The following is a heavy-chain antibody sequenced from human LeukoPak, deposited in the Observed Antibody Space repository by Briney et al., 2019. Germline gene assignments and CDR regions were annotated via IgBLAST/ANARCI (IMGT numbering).Heavy chain of an antibody. CDR2: IYYSGRT. J-gene: IGHJ6*03. Sequence: SETLSLTCTVSGGSISSSSYYWGWIRQPPGEGLEWIGSIYYSGRTYYNPSLKSRVTISVDTSKNQFSLKLSSVTAADTAVYYCARHPDYSNYESPYYYYYYYMDVWGKGTTVTVSS. CDR3: ARHPDYSNYESPYYYYYYYMDV. CDR1: GGSISSSSYY. D-gene: IGHD4-11*01. V-gene: IGHV4-39*01.